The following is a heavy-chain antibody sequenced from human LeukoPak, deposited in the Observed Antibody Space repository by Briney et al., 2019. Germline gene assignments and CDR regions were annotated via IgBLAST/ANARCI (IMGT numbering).Heavy chain of an antibody. Sequence: GVALRLSCVASGFTFSAYSMTWVRQAPGKGLDWVSSSSVSGGGTYYADSVRGRFTISRDNSKNTLYLHMNSLRAEDTAVYYCVKDWRDESNCGGDCLQYWGQGTLVTVSS. V-gene: IGHV3-23*01. CDR2: SSVSGGGT. CDR1: GFTFSAYS. CDR3: VKDWRDESNCGGDCLQY. J-gene: IGHJ4*02. D-gene: IGHD2-21*02.